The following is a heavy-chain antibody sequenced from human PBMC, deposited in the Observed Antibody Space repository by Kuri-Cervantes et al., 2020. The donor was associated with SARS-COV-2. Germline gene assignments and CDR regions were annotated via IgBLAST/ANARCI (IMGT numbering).Heavy chain of an antibody. CDR3: AKDRIVVVPAAKEGYYYYYMDV. J-gene: IGHJ6*03. CDR1: GFTFDDYA. D-gene: IGHD2-2*01. Sequence: SLKIPCAASGFTFDDYAMHWVRQAPGKGLEWVSGISLNSGSIGYADSVKGRFTISRDNAKNSLYLQMNSLRAEDMALYYCAKDRIVVVPAAKEGYYYYYMDVWGKGTTVTVSS. CDR2: ISLNSGSI. V-gene: IGHV3-9*03.